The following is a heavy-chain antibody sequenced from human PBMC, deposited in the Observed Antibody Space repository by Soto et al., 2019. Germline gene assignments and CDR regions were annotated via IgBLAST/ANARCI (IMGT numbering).Heavy chain of an antibody. J-gene: IGHJ6*04. CDR3: ARGAYHACCTDV. CDR2: IKFDGSTT. CDR1: GFTFSNYW. Sequence: EVQLVESGGGLVQPGGSLRLSCAASGFTFSNYWMHWVRQGPGKGLVWVSRIKFDGSTTTYADSVKGRFTISRDNAENTVYLQMSSLGAEDTAVYYCARGAYHACCTDVWGKGTTVSVSS. D-gene: IGHD3-16*01. V-gene: IGHV3-74*01.